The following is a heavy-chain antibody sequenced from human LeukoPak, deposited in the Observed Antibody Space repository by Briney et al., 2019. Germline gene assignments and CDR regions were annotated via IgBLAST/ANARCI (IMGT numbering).Heavy chain of an antibody. D-gene: IGHD3-10*02. CDR1: GLIFSSYG. CDR2: ISSNGGST. CDR3: ARVSLTYYYVDY. V-gene: IGHV3-64*01. Sequence: PGGSLRLSCAASGLIFSSYGMHWVRQAPGKGLEYVSAISSNGGSTYYANSVKGRFTISRDNSKNTLYLQMGSLRAEDMAVYYCARVSLTYYYVDYWGQGTLVTVSS. J-gene: IGHJ4*02.